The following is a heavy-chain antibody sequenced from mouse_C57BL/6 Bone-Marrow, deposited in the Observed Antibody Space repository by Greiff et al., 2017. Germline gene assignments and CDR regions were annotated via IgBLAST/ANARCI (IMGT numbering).Heavy chain of an antibody. CDR2: ISYDGSN. V-gene: IGHV3-6*01. CDR3: ARARGERCFPYWYFDV. CDR1: GFSITSGYY. Sequence: DVQLQESGPGLVKPSQSLSLTCSVSGFSITSGYYWNWIRQFPGNKLELRGYISYDGSNNYNPSVQNRISITRDTSKNQIFLKLTSVTTEDTATCYCARARGERCFPYWYFDVWGRGTTVTVSS. J-gene: IGHJ1*03.